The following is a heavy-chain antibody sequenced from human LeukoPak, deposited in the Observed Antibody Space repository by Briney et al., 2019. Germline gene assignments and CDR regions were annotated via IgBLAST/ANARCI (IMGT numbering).Heavy chain of an antibody. Sequence: GGSLRLSCAASGFTFKNYAMSWVRQAPDKGLEWVAAIDTTGYRRYYADSLEGRFTISRDNSKNTVYLQMNSPRAEDTAVYYCAILPGYSSGWYEVNYWGQGTLVTVSS. V-gene: IGHV3-23*01. J-gene: IGHJ4*02. CDR1: GFTFKNYA. CDR3: AILPGYSSGWYEVNY. D-gene: IGHD6-13*01. CDR2: IDTTGYRR.